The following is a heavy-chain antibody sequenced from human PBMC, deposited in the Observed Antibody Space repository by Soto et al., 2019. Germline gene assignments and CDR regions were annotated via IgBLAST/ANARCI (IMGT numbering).Heavy chain of an antibody. CDR3: AKDVGQQLVLNYGMDV. CDR2: VSYDRNHK. V-gene: IGHV3-30*18. CDR1: GFTFRSFG. J-gene: IGHJ6*02. D-gene: IGHD6-13*01. Sequence: QVQLVESGGGVIQPGTSLSLSCGSSGFTFRSFGIYWVRQAPGKGLEWVAVVSYDRNHKYYADSVKGRFTVSRDNAKNMLYLQMNSLRGEDTAVYYCAKDVGQQLVLNYGMDVWGQGTTVTVSS.